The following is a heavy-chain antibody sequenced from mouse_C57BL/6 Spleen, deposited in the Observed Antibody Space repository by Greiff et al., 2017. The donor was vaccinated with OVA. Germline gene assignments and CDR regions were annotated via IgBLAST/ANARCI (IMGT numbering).Heavy chain of an antibody. J-gene: IGHJ1*03. V-gene: IGHV3-1*01. CDR2: ISYSGST. Sequence: DVQLQESGPGMVKPSQSLSLTCTVTGYSITSGYDWHWIRHFPGNKLEWMGYISYSGSTNYNPSLKSRISITHDTSKNHFFLTLNSVTTEDTATYYCARERSYGYFDVWGTGTTVTVSS. CDR3: ARERSYGYFDV. CDR1: GYSITSGYD.